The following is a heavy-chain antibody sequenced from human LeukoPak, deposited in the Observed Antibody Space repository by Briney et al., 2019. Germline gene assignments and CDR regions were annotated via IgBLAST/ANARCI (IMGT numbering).Heavy chain of an antibody. Sequence: SETLSLTCTVSGGSISSYYWSWIRQPPGKGLEWIGYIYYSGSTNYNPSLKSRVTISVDTSKNQFSLKLSSVTAADTAVYYCARGLLLMYYYDSSGYPFDYWGQGTLVTVSS. D-gene: IGHD3-22*01. V-gene: IGHV4-59*12. CDR2: IYYSGST. CDR1: GGSISSYY. CDR3: ARGLLLMYYYDSSGYPFDY. J-gene: IGHJ4*02.